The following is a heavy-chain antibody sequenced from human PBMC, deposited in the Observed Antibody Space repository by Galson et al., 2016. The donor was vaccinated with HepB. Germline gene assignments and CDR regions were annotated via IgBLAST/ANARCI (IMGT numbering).Heavy chain of an antibody. CDR2: TSWNSGSI. J-gene: IGHJ3*02. D-gene: IGHD6-13*01. V-gene: IGHV3-9*01. CDR1: GFTFDDYA. Sequence: SLRLSCAASGFTFDDYAMHWVRQAPGKGLEWVSGTSWNSGSIGYADSVKGRFTISRDNDKNSLHLQMNILRAEDTALYYCARGLGSNWRDAFDIWGQGTMVTVSS. CDR3: ARGLGSNWRDAFDI.